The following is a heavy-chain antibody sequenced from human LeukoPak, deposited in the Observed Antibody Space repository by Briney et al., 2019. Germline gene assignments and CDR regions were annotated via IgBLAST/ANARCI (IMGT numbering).Heavy chain of an antibody. D-gene: IGHD2-21*02. CDR3: AKGRGGGEVTFDP. V-gene: IGHV3-30*02. CDR2: IRYDGSNK. Sequence: GGSLRLSCAASGFSFSNYGMNWVRQAPGKGLEWVAFIRYDGSNKYYADSVKGRFTISRDNSKNTVYLEMNSLRAEDTAVYYCAKGRGGGEVTFDPWGQGTQVTISS. CDR1: GFSFSNYG. J-gene: IGHJ5*02.